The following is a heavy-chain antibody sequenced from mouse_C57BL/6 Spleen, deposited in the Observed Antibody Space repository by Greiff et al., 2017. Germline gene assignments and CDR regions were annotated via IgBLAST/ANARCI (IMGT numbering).Heavy chain of an antibody. CDR3: ARSDYYGSSHWYFDV. CDR2: IDPSDSYT. Sequence: VQLQQPGAELVMPGASVKLSCKASGYTFTSYWMHWVKQRPGQGLEWIGEIDPSDSYTNYNQKFKGKSTLTVDKSSSTAYMQLSSLTSEDSAVYYCARSDYYGSSHWYFDVWGKGTTVTVSS. V-gene: IGHV1-69*01. J-gene: IGHJ1*03. D-gene: IGHD1-1*01. CDR1: GYTFTSYW.